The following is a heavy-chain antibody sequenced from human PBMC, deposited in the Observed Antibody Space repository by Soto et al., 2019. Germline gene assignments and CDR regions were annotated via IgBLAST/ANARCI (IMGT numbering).Heavy chain of an antibody. CDR3: ARDSAGTRTFAHNTFNR. Sequence: EQLAESGGGLVKPGGSLRLSCAASGFSFNVYYMTWIRQAPGSGLEWVASISILGDSTYYADSVKGRFTISRDNARNSLHLQMDTLRAEDTAVYYCARDSAGTRTFAHNTFNRWGQGTMVTVAS. D-gene: IGHD2-15*01. CDR2: ISILGDST. CDR1: GFSFNVYY. J-gene: IGHJ3*02. V-gene: IGHV3-11*01.